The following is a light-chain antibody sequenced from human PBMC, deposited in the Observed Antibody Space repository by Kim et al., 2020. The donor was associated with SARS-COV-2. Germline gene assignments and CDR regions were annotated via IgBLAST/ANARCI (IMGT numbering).Light chain of an antibody. CDR2: AAS. CDR1: QDISNY. V-gene: IGKV1-27*01. Sequence: ASVGDRVTITCRASQDISNYVAWYQHKPGKVPRLLIYAASVLQSGVPSRFSGSASGTDFTLTITSLQPEDFATYHCQQHHSFPLTFGGGTKVDIK. CDR3: QQHHSFPLT. J-gene: IGKJ4*01.